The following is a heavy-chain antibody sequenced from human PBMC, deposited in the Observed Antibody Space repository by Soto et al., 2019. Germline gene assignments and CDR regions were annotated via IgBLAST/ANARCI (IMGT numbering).Heavy chain of an antibody. CDR3: AKGERYCSSTSCQTLDY. CDR1: GFTISSYG. V-gene: IGHV3-30*18. J-gene: IGHJ4*02. D-gene: IGHD2-2*01. CDR2: ISYDGSNK. Sequence: LKISCAASGFTISSYGMHWVRQAPGKGLEWVAVISYDGSNKYYADSVKGRFTISRDNSKNTLYLQMNSLRAEDTAVYYCAKGERYCSSTSCQTLDYWGQGTLVTVSS.